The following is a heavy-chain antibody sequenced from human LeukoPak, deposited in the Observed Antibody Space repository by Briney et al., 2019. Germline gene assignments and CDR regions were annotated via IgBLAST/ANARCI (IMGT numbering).Heavy chain of an antibody. J-gene: IGHJ4*02. CDR3: ARGGRYSYGSKSDFDY. Sequence: SETLSLTCAVYGGSFSGYYWSWIRQPPGKGLEWIGEINHSGSTNYNPSLKSRVTISVDTSKNQFSLKLSSVTAADTAVYYCARGGRYSYGSKSDFDYWGQGTLVTVSS. V-gene: IGHV4-34*01. CDR1: GGSFSGYY. CDR2: INHSGST. D-gene: IGHD5-18*01.